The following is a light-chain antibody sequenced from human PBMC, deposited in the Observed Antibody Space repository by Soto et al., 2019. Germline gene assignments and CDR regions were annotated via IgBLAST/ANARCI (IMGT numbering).Light chain of an antibody. V-gene: IGKV3-20*01. CDR2: GAS. J-gene: IGKJ4*01. CDR3: QQFSSYPLT. Sequence: EIVMTQSPATLSVSPGEGATLSCRASQSVSSNLTWYQQKPGQAPRLLIYGASNRATGIPDRFSGSGSGTDLNLTISRLEPEDFAVYYCQQFSSYPLTFGGGTKVDIK. CDR1: QSVSSN.